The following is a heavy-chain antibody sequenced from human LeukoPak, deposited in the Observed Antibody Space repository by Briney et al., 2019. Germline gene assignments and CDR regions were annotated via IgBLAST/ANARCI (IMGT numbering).Heavy chain of an antibody. CDR1: GYTFTSYY. CDR3: ARDVNSEDAFDI. V-gene: IGHV1-46*01. CDR2: INPSGGST. D-gene: IGHD1-14*01. Sequence: ASVKVSCKASGYTFTSYYMHWVRQAPGQGLEWMGIINPSGGSTSYAQKFQGRVTMTRDTSTSTVYMELSSLRSKDTAVYYCARDVNSEDAFDIWGQGTMATVSS. J-gene: IGHJ3*02.